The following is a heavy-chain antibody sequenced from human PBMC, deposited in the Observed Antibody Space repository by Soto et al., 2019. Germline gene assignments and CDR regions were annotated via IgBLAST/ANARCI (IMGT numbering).Heavy chain of an antibody. CDR3: ARFKLGDDY. V-gene: IGHV1-69*02. CDR2: LIPILGLA. D-gene: IGHD5-12*01. CDR1: GGTFSNST. Sequence: QVQLVQSGVEVRKPGSSVKVSCQASGGTFSNSTVTWVRQAPGQGLEWMGRLIPILGLANYAQKFRGRLTITADKSTTTAYMELRSLRSEDTAIYYCARFKLGDDYWGQGTLVTVSS. J-gene: IGHJ4*02.